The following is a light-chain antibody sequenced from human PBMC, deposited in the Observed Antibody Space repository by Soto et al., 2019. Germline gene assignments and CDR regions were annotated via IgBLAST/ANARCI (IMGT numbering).Light chain of an antibody. J-gene: IGKJ1*01. Sequence: DIQMTQSPSTLSGSVGDRVTITCRASQDIRNDLGWYQEKPGKAPKRLIYEASSLQSGVPSRFSGSGSGTEFTLTISSLQPEDFAVYYCQQYYRYPWTFGQGTKVDIK. CDR2: EAS. CDR1: QDIRND. V-gene: IGKV1-17*01. CDR3: QQYYRYPWT.